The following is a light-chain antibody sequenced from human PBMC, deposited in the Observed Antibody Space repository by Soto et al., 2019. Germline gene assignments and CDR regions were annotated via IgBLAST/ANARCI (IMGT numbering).Light chain of an antibody. V-gene: IGKV3-20*01. J-gene: IGKJ1*01. CDR2: GAS. Sequence: EIVLPQSPGTLSLSPGERATLSCRASQSVSSSYLGWYQQKPGQAPRLLIYGASSRATDIPDRFSGSGSGKDFTLPITRLEPEDLAVYYCQQYGSSSWTFGQGTKVYI. CDR3: QQYGSSSWT. CDR1: QSVSSSY.